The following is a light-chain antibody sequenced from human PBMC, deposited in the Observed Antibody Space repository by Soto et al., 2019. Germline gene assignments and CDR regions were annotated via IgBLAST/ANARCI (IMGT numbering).Light chain of an antibody. CDR1: QIISSW. CDR3: QHYNSYSEA. V-gene: IGKV1-5*03. J-gene: IGKJ1*01. CDR2: KAS. Sequence: DIQMTQSPSSLSASVGDRVTITFRASQIISSWLAWYQQKPGKAPKLLIYKASTLKSGVPSRFSGSGSGTEFTLTISSLQPDDFATYYCQHYNSYSEAFGQGTKVDIK.